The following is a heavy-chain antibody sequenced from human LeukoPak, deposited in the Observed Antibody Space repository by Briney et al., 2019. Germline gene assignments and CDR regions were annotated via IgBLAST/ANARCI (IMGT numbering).Heavy chain of an antibody. Sequence: GGSLRLSCAASGFTFSSYGMHWVRQAPGKGLEWVSFIQYDGSHKYYADSVRGRFTISRDNSKSTLSLQMNSLRAEDTAIYYCATYRQVLLPFESWGQGTLVTVSS. D-gene: IGHD2-8*02. CDR2: IQYDGSHK. J-gene: IGHJ4*02. CDR3: ATYRQVLLPFES. V-gene: IGHV3-30*02. CDR1: GFTFSSYG.